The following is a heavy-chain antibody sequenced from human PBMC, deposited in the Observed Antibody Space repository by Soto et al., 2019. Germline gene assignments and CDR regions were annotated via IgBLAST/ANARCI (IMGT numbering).Heavy chain of an antibody. J-gene: IGHJ4*02. CDR1: GFNVIRNY. CDR2: VFTDDNK. Sequence: GGSLRLSCAASGFNVIRNYMNWSRQAPGKGLEWVALVFTDDNKFYADSVKGRFTISRDSSKNTLSLQMDSLRVEDTAVYYCATRTAPTGRYYLDSWGQGTLVTVSS. V-gene: IGHV3-53*01. CDR3: ATRTAPTGRYYLDS. D-gene: IGHD1-1*01.